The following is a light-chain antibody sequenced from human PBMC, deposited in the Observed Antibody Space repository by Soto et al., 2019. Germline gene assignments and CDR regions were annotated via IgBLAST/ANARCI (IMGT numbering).Light chain of an antibody. CDR3: EQYDGSPYT. Sequence: EIVLTQSPGTLSLSPGERATLSCRASQSVSSTYLAWYQHKPGQAPRLLIYGASSRETGIPDRFSGSGSGTDFTLTISRLEPEDFAVYYCEQYDGSPYTFGQGTKLEIK. CDR2: GAS. J-gene: IGKJ2*01. V-gene: IGKV3-20*01. CDR1: QSVSSTY.